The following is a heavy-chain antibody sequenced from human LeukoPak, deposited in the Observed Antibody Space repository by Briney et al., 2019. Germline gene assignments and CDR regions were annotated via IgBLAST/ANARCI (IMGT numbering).Heavy chain of an antibody. Sequence: GGSLRLSCAASGFTFRTYGMSWVRQAPGKGLQWVSGISGSGGSTYYADSVKGRFTISRDNSKNTLYLQMSSLRADDTAVYYCAARPYCTTATCPKTNWFDPWGQGTLVTVSS. CDR3: AARPYCTTATCPKTNWFDP. CDR2: ISGSGGST. V-gene: IGHV3-23*01. J-gene: IGHJ5*02. CDR1: GFTFRTYG. D-gene: IGHD2-8*01.